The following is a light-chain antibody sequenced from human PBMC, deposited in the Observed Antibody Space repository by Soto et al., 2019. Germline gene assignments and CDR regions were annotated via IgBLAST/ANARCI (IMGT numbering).Light chain of an antibody. Sequence: MTVDPRARPVIKRKPGSSACRSNQSLVHSDGIAYFSWFQQRPGRSPRRLIYKVSNRDSGVPARFSGSGSGTDFALKISRVEAEDVGVYYCMQGTHWPISFGHGTRLEIK. CDR1: QSLVHSDGIAY. V-gene: IGKV2-30*02. CDR2: KVS. J-gene: IGKJ5*01. CDR3: MQGTHWPIS.